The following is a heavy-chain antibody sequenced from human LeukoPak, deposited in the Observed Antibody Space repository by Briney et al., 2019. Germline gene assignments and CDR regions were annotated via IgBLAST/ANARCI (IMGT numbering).Heavy chain of an antibody. Sequence: GGSLRLSCAASGFTFSSYSMNWVRQAPGKGLGWVSSISSSSSYIYYADSVKGRFTISRDNAKNSLYLQMNSLRAEDTAVYYCARVPDYGVSYGWGQGTLVTVSS. V-gene: IGHV3-21*01. CDR1: GFTFSSYS. J-gene: IGHJ4*02. D-gene: IGHD4/OR15-4a*01. CDR2: ISSSSSYI. CDR3: ARVPDYGVSYG.